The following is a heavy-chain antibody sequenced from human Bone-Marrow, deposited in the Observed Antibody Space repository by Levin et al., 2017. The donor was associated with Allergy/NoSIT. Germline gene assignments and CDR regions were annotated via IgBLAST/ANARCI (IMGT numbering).Heavy chain of an antibody. J-gene: IGHJ6*02. CDR1: GFIFSSYS. CDR3: ARGHQGGLDV. D-gene: IGHD2-2*01. Sequence: PGGSLRLSCAASGFIFSSYSFNWVRQAPGKRPEWLAYTNGDNSTIFYADSVKGRFIISRDNAKNSVYLQMNSLRVEDTGVYYCARGHQGGLDVWGHGTTVTVSS. CDR2: TNGDNSTI. V-gene: IGHV3-48*01.